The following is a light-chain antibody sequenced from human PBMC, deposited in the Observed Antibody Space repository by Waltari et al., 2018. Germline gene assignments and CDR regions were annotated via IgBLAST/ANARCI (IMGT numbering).Light chain of an antibody. J-gene: IGKJ1*01. CDR3: QQYNDWPPWT. Sequence: EIVMTQSPASLSRSPGERVTLSCRASQSVTTNLAWYQQKPGQAPRLLIYGASTRAAGIPARFSGSGSGTEFTLTISGLQSEDFAFYYCQQYNDWPPWTFGQGTKVEIK. CDR1: QSVTTN. V-gene: IGKV3-15*01. CDR2: GAS.